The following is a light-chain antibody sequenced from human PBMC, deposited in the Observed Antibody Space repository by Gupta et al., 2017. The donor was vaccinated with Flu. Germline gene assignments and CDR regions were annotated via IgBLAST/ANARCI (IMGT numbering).Light chain of an antibody. J-gene: IGLJ2*01. CDR2: DVS. CDR1: SSDVGDYKY. Sequence: QSALTQPASVSGSPGQSMPPHFTGTSSDVGDYKYVSWYQQHPGKAPKLMIYDVSYRPSGVSNRFSGSKSGNTASLTISGLQAEDEADYYCSSYTSSNTLQVIFGGGTRLTVL. CDR3: SSYTSSNTLQVI. V-gene: IGLV2-14*03.